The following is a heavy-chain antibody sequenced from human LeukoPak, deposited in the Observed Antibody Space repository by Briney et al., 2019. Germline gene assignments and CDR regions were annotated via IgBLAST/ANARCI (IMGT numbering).Heavy chain of an antibody. CDR3: ARVRQRWFDY. V-gene: IGHV3-48*04. Sequence: PGGSLRLSCAASGFTFSSYAMSWVRQAPGKGLEWVSYISSSGSTIYYADSVKGRFTISRDNAKNSLYLQMNSLRAEDTAVYYCARVRQRWFDYWGQGTLVTVSS. D-gene: IGHD6-25*01. CDR2: ISSSGSTI. J-gene: IGHJ4*02. CDR1: GFTFSSYA.